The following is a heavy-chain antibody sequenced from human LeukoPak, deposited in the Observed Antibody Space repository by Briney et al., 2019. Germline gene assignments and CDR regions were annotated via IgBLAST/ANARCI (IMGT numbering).Heavy chain of an antibody. Sequence: SETLSLTCAVYGGSFSGYYWSWIRQPPGKGLEWIGEINHSGSTNYNPSLKRRVTISVDTSKNQFSLKLSSVTAADTAVYYCARTSIAARPDYFDYWGREPWSPSPQ. V-gene: IGHV4-34*01. D-gene: IGHD6-6*01. CDR3: ARTSIAARPDYFDY. J-gene: IGHJ4*02. CDR1: GGSFSGYY. CDR2: INHSGST.